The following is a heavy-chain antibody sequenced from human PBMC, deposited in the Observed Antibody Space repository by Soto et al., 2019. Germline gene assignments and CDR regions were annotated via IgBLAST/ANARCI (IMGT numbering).Heavy chain of an antibody. Sequence: QVQLVQSGAEVKKPGSSVKVSCKASGGTFSSYAISWVRQAPGQGLEWMGGIIPIFGTANYAQKFQGRVTITADESTSTAYMELRSLRSEDTAVYYCARAPDCISTSCYAGFDYWGQGTLVTVSS. CDR1: GGTFSSYA. D-gene: IGHD2-2*01. CDR2: IIPIFGTA. J-gene: IGHJ4*02. CDR3: ARAPDCISTSCYAGFDY. V-gene: IGHV1-69*12.